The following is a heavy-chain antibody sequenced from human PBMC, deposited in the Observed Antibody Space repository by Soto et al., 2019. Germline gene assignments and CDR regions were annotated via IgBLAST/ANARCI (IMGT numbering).Heavy chain of an antibody. CDR2: ISSSGSTI. CDR1: GFTFSDYY. J-gene: IGHJ4*02. V-gene: IGHV3-11*01. CDR3: ARVGDGYNLRYYVSN. D-gene: IGHD3-9*01. Sequence: VGSLRLSCAASGFTFSDYYMSWIRQAPGKGLEWVSYISSSGSTIYYADSVKGRFTISRDNAKNSLYLQMNSLRAEDTAVYYCARVGDGYNLRYYVSNWGQGTPVTVSS.